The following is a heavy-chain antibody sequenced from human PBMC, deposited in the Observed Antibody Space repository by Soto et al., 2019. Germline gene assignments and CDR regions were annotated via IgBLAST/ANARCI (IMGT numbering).Heavy chain of an antibody. Sequence: GGSLRLSCAASGFTFSSYAMSWVRQAPGKGLEWVSAISGSGGSTYDADSVKGRFTISRDNSKNTLYLQMNSLRAEDTAVYYCAKDITAMDAYYFDYWGQGTLVTVSS. CDR2: ISGSGGST. V-gene: IGHV3-23*01. J-gene: IGHJ4*02. D-gene: IGHD5-18*01. CDR3: AKDITAMDAYYFDY. CDR1: GFTFSSYA.